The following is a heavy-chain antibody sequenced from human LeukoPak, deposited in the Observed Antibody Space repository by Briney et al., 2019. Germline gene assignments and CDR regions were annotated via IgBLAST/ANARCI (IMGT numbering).Heavy chain of an antibody. CDR2: ISSSSSTI. CDR3: AKGTNYYGSGSYPFDY. J-gene: IGHJ4*02. CDR1: GFTFSSYS. Sequence: GGSLRLSCAASGFTFSSYSMNWVRQAPGKGLEWVSYISSSSSTIYYADSVKGRFTISRDNAKSSLYLQMNSLRAEDTAVYYCAKGTNYYGSGSYPFDYWGQGTLVTVSS. V-gene: IGHV3-48*01. D-gene: IGHD3-10*01.